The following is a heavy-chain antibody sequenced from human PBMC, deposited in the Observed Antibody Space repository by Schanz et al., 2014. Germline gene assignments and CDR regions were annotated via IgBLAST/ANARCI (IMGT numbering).Heavy chain of an antibody. D-gene: IGHD2-21*02. Sequence: EVQLLESGGGLVQPGGSLRLSCAASGFTFRNYGMSWVRQAPGRGLEWVSSISPSSSYIYYADSVKGRFTISRDNAKNSLYLQMNSLRAEDTAVYYCARDLNRCGGDCYSGWGQGTLVTVSS. J-gene: IGHJ4*02. CDR2: ISPSSSYI. CDR1: GFTFRNYG. V-gene: IGHV3-21*01. CDR3: ARDLNRCGGDCYSG.